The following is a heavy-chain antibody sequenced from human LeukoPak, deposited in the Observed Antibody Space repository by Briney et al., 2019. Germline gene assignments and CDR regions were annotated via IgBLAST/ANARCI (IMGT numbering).Heavy chain of an antibody. V-gene: IGHV3-30*04. J-gene: IGHJ5*02. D-gene: IGHD2-15*01. Sequence: WGALTLSCAAPGFTLSSYAMHWVRQAPGKGLEWGTAISHDGSNTYYADSVKGRFTISRDNSKNTLYLQMNSLRVEDTAVYYCARDRIRNWFDPWGQGTLVTVSS. CDR3: ARDRIRNWFDP. CDR2: ISHDGSNT. CDR1: GFTLSSYA.